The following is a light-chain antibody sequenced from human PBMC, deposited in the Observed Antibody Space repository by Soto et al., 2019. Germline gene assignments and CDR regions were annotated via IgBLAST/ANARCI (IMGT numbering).Light chain of an antibody. Sequence: SYELTQAPSMSVSPGQTATIACSGDKLGDKYVCWYQQKSGESPILVIYQDTKRPSGIPERFSGSNSGSTATLTISGTQSIDEADYYCLAWAGGTVVFGGGTKLTVL. CDR1: KLGDKY. CDR3: LAWAGGTVV. J-gene: IGLJ2*01. CDR2: QDT. V-gene: IGLV3-1*01.